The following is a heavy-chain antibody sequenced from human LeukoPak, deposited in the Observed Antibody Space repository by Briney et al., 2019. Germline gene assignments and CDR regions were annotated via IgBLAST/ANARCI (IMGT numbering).Heavy chain of an antibody. Sequence: GESLKISCKASGYNFLAYWIAWVRQMPRKGLEWMGIIYPGDSDTKYNPSFQGQVTISADKSISTAYLQWNSLTASDTAMYYCARQRQQDDETLFGVVGYYYYYYMDGGGRGSPVTVS. CDR3: ARQRQQDDETLFGVVGYYYYYYMDG. CDR2: IYPGDSDT. D-gene: IGHD3-3*01. V-gene: IGHV5-51*01. J-gene: IGHJ6*03. CDR1: GYNFLAYW.